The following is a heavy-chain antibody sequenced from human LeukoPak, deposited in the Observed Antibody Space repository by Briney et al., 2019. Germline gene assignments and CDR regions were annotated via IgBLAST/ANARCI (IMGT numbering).Heavy chain of an antibody. J-gene: IGHJ1*01. CDR3: ARDESMEQQLPTGYFQH. CDR1: GGSISSGGYY. V-gene: IGHV4-30-2*01. D-gene: IGHD6-13*01. CDR2: IYHSGST. Sequence: SETLSLTCTVSGGSISSGGYYWSWIRQPPGKGLEWIGYIYHSGSTYYNPSLKSRVTISVDTSKNQFSLKLSSVTAADTAVYYCARDESMEQQLPTGYFQHWGQGTLVTVSS.